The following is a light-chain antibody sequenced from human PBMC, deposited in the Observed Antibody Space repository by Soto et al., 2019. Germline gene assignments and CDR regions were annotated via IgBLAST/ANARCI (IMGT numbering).Light chain of an antibody. V-gene: IGLV7-46*01. Sequence: QTVVTQEPSLTVSPGGTVNITCGSSTGAVTNGHYPYWFQQKPGQAPRALIYDTDNKHSWTPPRFSGSLLGGKAALTLSGAQPEDGDEYCCLLSYSGRLYVFGTGTKLTVL. CDR3: LLSYSGRLYV. CDR1: TGAVTNGHY. J-gene: IGLJ1*01. CDR2: DTD.